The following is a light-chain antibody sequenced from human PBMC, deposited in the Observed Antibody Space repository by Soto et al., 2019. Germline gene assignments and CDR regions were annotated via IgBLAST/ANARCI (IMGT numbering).Light chain of an antibody. CDR1: QTISSW. Sequence: DIQMTQSPSNLYDPVGDRVTITCRASQTISSWLAWYQQKPGKAPTLLIYDASTLERGVPSRFSGTGSGTEFTLSTDSLQPDDFATYYCQQYHTSSITFGQGTGLEI. CDR3: QQYHTSSIT. J-gene: IGKJ5*01. CDR2: DAS. V-gene: IGKV1-5*01.